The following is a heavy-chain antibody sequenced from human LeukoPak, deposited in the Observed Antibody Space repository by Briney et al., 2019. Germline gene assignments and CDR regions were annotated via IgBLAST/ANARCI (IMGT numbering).Heavy chain of an antibody. D-gene: IGHD6-13*01. CDR2: INPNSGGT. J-gene: IGHJ5*02. Sequence: ASVSVSCTASGYTFTGYYMHWVRQAPGQGLEWMGWINPNSGGTNYAQKFQGRVTMTRDTSISTAYMELSRLRSDDTAVYYCARGNPKTFDSSWYGGDWFDPWGQGTLVTVSS. V-gene: IGHV1-2*02. CDR1: GYTFTGYY. CDR3: ARGNPKTFDSSWYGGDWFDP.